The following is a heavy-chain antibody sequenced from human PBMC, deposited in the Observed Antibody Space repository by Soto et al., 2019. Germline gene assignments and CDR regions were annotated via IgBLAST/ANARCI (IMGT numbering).Heavy chain of an antibody. CDR3: ARAKSSGWYYYYYGMDV. V-gene: IGHV3-21*01. CDR2: ISSSSSYI. J-gene: IGHJ6*02. D-gene: IGHD6-19*01. Sequence: EVQLVESGGGRVKPGGSLRLSCAASGFTFSSYSMNWVRQAPGKGLEWVSSISSSSSYIYYADSVKGRFTISRDNAKNSLYLQMNSLRAEDTAVYYCARAKSSGWYYYYYGMDVWGQGTTVTVSS. CDR1: GFTFSSYS.